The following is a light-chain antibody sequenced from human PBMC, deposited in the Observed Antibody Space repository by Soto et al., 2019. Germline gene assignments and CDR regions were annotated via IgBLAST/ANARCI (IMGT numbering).Light chain of an antibody. Sequence: EIVLTQSPATLSLSPGERATLSCTASQSVSRYLAWYQQKPGQAPRLLIYDASNRVSGIPATFSGSGSGTEFSLTISSLQSEDFAVYYCQQYNNWPAITFGQGTRLEIK. J-gene: IGKJ5*01. CDR2: DAS. CDR1: QSVSRY. V-gene: IGKV3-11*01. CDR3: QQYNNWPAIT.